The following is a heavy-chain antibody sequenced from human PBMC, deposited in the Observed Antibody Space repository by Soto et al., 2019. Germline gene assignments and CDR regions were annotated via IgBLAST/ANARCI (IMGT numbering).Heavy chain of an antibody. CDR1: GFTFSSYS. J-gene: IGHJ4*02. V-gene: IGHV3-48*01. Sequence: EVQVVESGGGLVQPGGSLRLSCAASGFTFSSYSMNWVRQAPGKGQEWGSYISSSSSTIFYADSVKGRFTISRDNAKISLYLQMNSLGAEEKAVFYCARDIDGGGQGPLVTVSS. D-gene: IGHD2-15*01. CDR3: ARDIDG. CDR2: ISSSSSTI.